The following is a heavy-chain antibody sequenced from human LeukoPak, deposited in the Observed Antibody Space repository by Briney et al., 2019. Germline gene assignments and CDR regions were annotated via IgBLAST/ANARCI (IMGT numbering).Heavy chain of an antibody. V-gene: IGHV4-4*07. CDR2: IYTSGST. CDR1: GGSISSYY. CDR3: ARVGQWLVQPYFDY. D-gene: IGHD6-19*01. Sequence: SETLSLTCTVSGGSISSYYWGWIRQPAGKGLEWIGRIYTSGSTNYNPSLKSRVTMSVDTSKNQFSLKLSSVTAADTAVYYCARVGQWLVQPYFDYWGQGTLVTVSS. J-gene: IGHJ4*02.